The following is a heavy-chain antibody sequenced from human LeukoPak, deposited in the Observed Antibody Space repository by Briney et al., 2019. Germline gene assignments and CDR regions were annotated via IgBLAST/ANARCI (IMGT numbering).Heavy chain of an antibody. CDR3: ASGGLYYESSGYYLFDY. CDR1: GFTFSSYS. V-gene: IGHV3-21*01. J-gene: IGHJ4*02. Sequence: GGSLRLSCAASGFTFSSYSMNWVRQAPGKGLEWVSSISSSSYIYYADSVKGRFTISRDNAKNSLYLQMNSLRAEDTAVYYCASGGLYYESSGYYLFDYWGQGTLVTVSS. CDR2: ISSSSYI. D-gene: IGHD3-22*01.